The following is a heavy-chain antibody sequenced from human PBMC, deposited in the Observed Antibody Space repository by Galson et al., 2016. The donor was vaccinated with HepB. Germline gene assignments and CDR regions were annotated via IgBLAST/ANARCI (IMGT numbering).Heavy chain of an antibody. Sequence: SETLSLTCGVYGGSFNAYYWSWIRQPPGKGLEWIGEINYTGSTKYNPSLKSRVTLSVDTSKKQFSLKLNSMTAADTAVYFCARVVVAATNWFDPWGQGTLVTVSS. V-gene: IGHV4-34*01. CDR1: GGSFNAYY. CDR3: ARVVVAATNWFDP. CDR2: INYTGST. J-gene: IGHJ5*02. D-gene: IGHD2-15*01.